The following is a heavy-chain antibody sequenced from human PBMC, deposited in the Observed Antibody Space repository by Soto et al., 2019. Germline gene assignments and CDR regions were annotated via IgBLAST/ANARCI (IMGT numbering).Heavy chain of an antibody. J-gene: IGHJ4*02. Sequence: SETLSLTCTVSGGSISSYYWSWIQQPPGKGLEWIGYIYYSGSTNYNPSLKSRVTISVDTSKNQFSLKLSSVTAADTAVYYCARASYSSSSGVDYWGQGTLVTVSS. D-gene: IGHD6-6*01. CDR3: ARASYSSSSGVDY. CDR2: IYYSGST. CDR1: GGSISSYY. V-gene: IGHV4-59*01.